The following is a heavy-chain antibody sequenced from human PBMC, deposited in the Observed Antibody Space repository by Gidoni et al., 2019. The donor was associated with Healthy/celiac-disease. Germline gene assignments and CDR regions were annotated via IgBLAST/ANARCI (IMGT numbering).Heavy chain of an antibody. Sequence: QVQLVQSGAEVKNPGASVTVSCKASGSTFTSYAMHWVRQAPGQRLEWMGWINAANGNTKYSQKFQGRVTITRDTSASTAYMELSSLRSEDTAVYYCARDGDGYNYAFDIWGQGTMVTVSS. CDR1: GSTFTSYA. J-gene: IGHJ3*02. CDR2: INAANGNT. V-gene: IGHV1-3*01. D-gene: IGHD5-12*01. CDR3: ARDGDGYNYAFDI.